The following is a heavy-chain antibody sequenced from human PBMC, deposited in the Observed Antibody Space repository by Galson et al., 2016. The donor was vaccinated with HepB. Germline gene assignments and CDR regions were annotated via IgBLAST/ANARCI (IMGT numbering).Heavy chain of an antibody. J-gene: IGHJ4*02. D-gene: IGHD3-22*01. CDR2: ASYSGNR. CDR1: GGSISSSPYY. V-gene: IGHV4-39*02. Sequence: ETLSLTCSVSGGSISSSPYYWNWIRQPPGKGLEWIWSASYSGNRFFNPSLKSRLTISVDTSKNHFSLNLHSVSAADTAVYYCATDTTGYQFDFWGQGALVTVS. CDR3: ATDTTGYQFDF.